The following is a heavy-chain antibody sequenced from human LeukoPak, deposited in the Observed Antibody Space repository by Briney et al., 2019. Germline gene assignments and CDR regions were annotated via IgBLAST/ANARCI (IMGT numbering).Heavy chain of an antibody. CDR1: GGSISSGGYS. J-gene: IGHJ6*03. CDR2: VFTTGTT. V-gene: IGHV4-30-4*07. Sequence: SETLSLTCAVSGGSISSGGYSWWWVRQPPGKGLEWIGYVFTTGTTYYNPSLNSRVTISLDTSKNQFSLKLSSVTAADTAVYYCTRGSIAYYYMDVWGKGTTVTISS. D-gene: IGHD3-22*01. CDR3: TRGSIAYYYMDV.